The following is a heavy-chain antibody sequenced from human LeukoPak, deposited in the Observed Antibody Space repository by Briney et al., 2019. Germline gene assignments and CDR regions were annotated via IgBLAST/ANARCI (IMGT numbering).Heavy chain of an antibody. V-gene: IGHV3-11*01. CDR2: ISSSGSTI. D-gene: IGHD6-19*01. J-gene: IGHJ5*02. Sequence: GGSLRLSCAASGFTFSDYYMSWIRQAPGKGLEWVSYISSSGSTIYYADSVKGRFTISRDNAKNSLYLQMNSLRAEDTAVYYCARGNSSGWDGLRGNWFDPWGQGTLVTVSS. CDR3: ARGNSSGWDGLRGNWFDP. CDR1: GFTFSDYY.